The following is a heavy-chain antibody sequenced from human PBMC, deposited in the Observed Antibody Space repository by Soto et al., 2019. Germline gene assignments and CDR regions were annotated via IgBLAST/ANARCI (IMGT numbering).Heavy chain of an antibody. V-gene: IGHV3-33*01. CDR2: IWYDGSNK. CDR3: ARDPTKSGSFSWFDP. D-gene: IGHD1-26*01. CDR1: GFTFSSYG. Sequence: QVQLVESGGGVVQPGRSLRLSCAASGFTFSSYGMHWVRQAPGKGLEWVAVIWYDGSNKYYADSVKGRFTISRDNSKNTLYLQMHSLRAEDTAVYYCARDPTKSGSFSWFDPWGQGTLVTVSS. J-gene: IGHJ5*02.